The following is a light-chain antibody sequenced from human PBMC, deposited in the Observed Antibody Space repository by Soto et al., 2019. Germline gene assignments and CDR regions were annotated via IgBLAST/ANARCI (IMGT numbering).Light chain of an antibody. CDR2: DTS. V-gene: IGLV7-46*01. CDR1: TGAVTSGHY. Sequence: QAVVTQEPSLTVSPGVTVTLTCGSSTGAVTSGHYPYWFQQKPGQAPRTLIYDTSNKHSWTPARFSGSLLGGKAALTLSGAQPEDEAEYYCLLSYSGARGVFGGGTKVTVL. CDR3: LLSYSGARGV. J-gene: IGLJ2*01.